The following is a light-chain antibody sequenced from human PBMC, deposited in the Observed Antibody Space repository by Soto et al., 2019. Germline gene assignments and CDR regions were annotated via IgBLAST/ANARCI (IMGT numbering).Light chain of an antibody. CDR2: SAS. CDR1: QGIDSY. CDR3: QQLYTYPYT. Sequence: IQLTQSPTSLSASVGDRVTIPCRASQGIDSYLAWYQRKPGEAPKLLIYSASTLQSGVPSRVSGRGSGTDFTLSISSLQPEDFATYYCQQLYTYPYTFGQGTKVDIK. V-gene: IGKV1-9*01. J-gene: IGKJ2*01.